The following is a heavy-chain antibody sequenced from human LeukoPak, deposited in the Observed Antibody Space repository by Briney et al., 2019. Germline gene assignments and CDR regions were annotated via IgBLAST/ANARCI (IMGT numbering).Heavy chain of an antibody. CDR1: GYTFTGYY. Sequence: SVKVSCKASGYTFTGYYMHWVRQAPGQGLEWMGWINPNSGGTNYAQKFQGRVTMTRDTSISTAYMELSRLRSDDTAVYYCARLAAAGTLFDYWGQGTLVTVSS. CDR2: INPNSGGT. J-gene: IGHJ4*02. V-gene: IGHV1-2*02. CDR3: ARLAAAGTLFDY. D-gene: IGHD6-13*01.